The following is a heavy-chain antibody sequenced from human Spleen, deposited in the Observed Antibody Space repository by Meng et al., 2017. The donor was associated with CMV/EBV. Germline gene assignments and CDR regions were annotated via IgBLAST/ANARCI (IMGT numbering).Heavy chain of an antibody. D-gene: IGHD1-26*01. V-gene: IGHV3-9*01. Sequence: GGSLRLSCAVSGFTFDDCAMHWVRQAPGKGLEWVSGISSNSGSIAYADSVKGRFTISRDNAKNSLNLHMKSLRAEDTALYYCVKDMGISMTEAFDFWGQGTMVTVSS. CDR3: VKDMGISMTEAFDF. J-gene: IGHJ3*01. CDR2: ISSNSGSI. CDR1: GFTFDDCA.